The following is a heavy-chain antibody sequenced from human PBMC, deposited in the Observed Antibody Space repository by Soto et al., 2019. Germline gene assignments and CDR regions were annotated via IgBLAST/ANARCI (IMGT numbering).Heavy chain of an antibody. CDR1: GGSISGSYYF. V-gene: IGHV4-39*01. D-gene: IGHD1-20*01. CDR3: APSQKGYNWNYFDH. J-gene: IGHJ4*02. CDR2: VFYTRLI. Sequence: DTLSLTCAVSGGSISGSYYFWVWLRQSPGKGPEGVGGVFYTRLISCNPSLESRFSVSVDTPMHQLSLTVSGVSAARTAGYFCAPSQKGYNWNYFDHWGQGALVTFSS.